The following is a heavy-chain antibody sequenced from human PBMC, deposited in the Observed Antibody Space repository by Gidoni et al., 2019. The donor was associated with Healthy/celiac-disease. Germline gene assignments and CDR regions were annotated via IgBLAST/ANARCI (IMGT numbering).Heavy chain of an antibody. V-gene: IGHV4-34*01. CDR2: INHSGST. CDR3: ARKGRRFGDHVGPGGWFDP. J-gene: IGHJ5*02. Sequence: GLEWIGEINHSGSTNYNPSLKSRVTISVDTSKNQFSLKLSSVTAADTAVYYCARKGRRFGDHVGPGGWFDPWGQGTLVTVSS. D-gene: IGHD3-10*01.